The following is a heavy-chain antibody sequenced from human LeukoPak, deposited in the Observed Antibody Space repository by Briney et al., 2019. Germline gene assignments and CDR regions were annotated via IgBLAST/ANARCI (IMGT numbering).Heavy chain of an antibody. J-gene: IGHJ4*02. CDR1: GFTFSSYS. CDR2: ISSSSSYI. CDR3: ARVGGIAAAPLFDY. V-gene: IGHV3-21*01. D-gene: IGHD6-25*01. Sequence: GGSLRLSCAASGFTFSSYSMNWVRQAPGKGLEWVSSISSSSSYIYYADSVKGRFTISRDNAKNSLYLQMNSLRAEDTAVYYCARVGGIAAAPLFDYWGQGTLVTVSS.